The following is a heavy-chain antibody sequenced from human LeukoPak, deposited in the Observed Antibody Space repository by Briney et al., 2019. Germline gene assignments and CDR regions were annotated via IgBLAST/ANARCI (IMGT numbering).Heavy chain of an antibody. D-gene: IGHD3-22*01. V-gene: IGHV1-46*01. Sequence: ASVKVSCKASGGTFSSYAISWERRAPGQGLEWMGIINPSGGSTNYXQKFQGRVTMTRDTSTSTVYMELSSLRSEDTAVYYCARDQGVTMIEPPDYWGQGTLVTVSS. CDR2: INPSGGST. J-gene: IGHJ4*02. CDR1: GGTFSSYA. CDR3: ARDQGVTMIEPPDY.